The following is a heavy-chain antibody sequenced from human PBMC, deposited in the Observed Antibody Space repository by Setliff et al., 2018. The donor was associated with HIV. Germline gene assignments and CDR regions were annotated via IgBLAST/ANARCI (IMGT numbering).Heavy chain of an antibody. J-gene: IGHJ3*01. CDR1: GFNFKTYG. CDR3: VRDPGGIFDAFDV. Sequence: GGSLRLSCAASGFNFKTYGMTWVRQAPGKGLDWVAHIGSSNHGIHYTASVKGRFTISRDNAKNSLDLEMHSLTDEDTAVYYCVRDPGGIFDAFDVWGQGTMVTVSS. V-gene: IGHV3-48*02. D-gene: IGHD3-3*01. CDR2: IGSSNHGI.